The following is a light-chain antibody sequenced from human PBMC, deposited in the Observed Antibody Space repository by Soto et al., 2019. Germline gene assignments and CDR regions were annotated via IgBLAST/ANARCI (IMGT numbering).Light chain of an antibody. J-gene: IGKJ5*01. CDR1: QGVSSD. CDR3: QQVNSYPIT. V-gene: IGKV1-13*02. CDR2: DAS. Sequence: AVQLTQSPSSLSASVGDRVTITCRARQGVSSDLAWYQQKPGQPPKLLIYDASNLESGVPSSFSGSGSGTDFTLTITSLQPEDFATYYFQQVNSYPITFGQGTRLEIK.